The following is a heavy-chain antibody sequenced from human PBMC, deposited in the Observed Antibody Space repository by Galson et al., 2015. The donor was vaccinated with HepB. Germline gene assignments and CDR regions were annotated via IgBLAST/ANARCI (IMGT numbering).Heavy chain of an antibody. CDR3: ARQAAAGTNYYYYYMDA. CDR2: IDPSDSYT. J-gene: IGHJ6*03. Sequence: QSGAEVKKPGESLRISCKGSGYSFTSYWISWVRQMPGKGLEWMGRIDPSDSYTNYSPSFQGHVTISADKSISTAYLQWSSLKASDTAMYYCARQAAAGTNYYYYYMDAWGKGTTVTVSS. V-gene: IGHV5-10-1*01. CDR1: GYSFTSYW. D-gene: IGHD6-13*01.